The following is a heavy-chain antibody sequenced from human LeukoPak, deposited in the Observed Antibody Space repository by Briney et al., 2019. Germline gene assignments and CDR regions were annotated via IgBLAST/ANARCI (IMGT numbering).Heavy chain of an antibody. V-gene: IGHV1-69*13. CDR1: GGTFSSYA. J-gene: IGHJ4*02. CDR3: ARDSHYDILTGYYMGYYFDY. Sequence: EASVKVSFKASGGTFSSYAISWVRQAPGQGLEWMGGIIPIFGTANYAQKFQGRVTITADESTSTAYMELSSLRSEDTAVYYCARDSHYDILTGYYMGYYFDYWGQGTLVTVSS. CDR2: IIPIFGTA. D-gene: IGHD3-9*01.